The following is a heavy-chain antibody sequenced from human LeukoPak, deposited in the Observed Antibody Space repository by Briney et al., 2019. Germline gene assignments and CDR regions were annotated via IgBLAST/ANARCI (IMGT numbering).Heavy chain of an antibody. CDR1: GGSISSSDYY. CDR2: IYYSGNT. Sequence: SETLSLTRTVSGGSISSSDYYWGWIRQPPGKGLEWIGSIYYSGNTYYNPSLKSRVTISVDTSKNQFSLRLSFVTAADTAVYYCARYPTAMVSFDYWGQGTLVTVSS. CDR3: ARYPTAMVSFDY. J-gene: IGHJ4*02. D-gene: IGHD5-18*01. V-gene: IGHV4-39*01.